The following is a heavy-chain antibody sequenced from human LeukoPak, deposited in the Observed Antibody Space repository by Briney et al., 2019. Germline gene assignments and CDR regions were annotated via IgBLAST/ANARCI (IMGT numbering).Heavy chain of an antibody. J-gene: IGHJ4*02. CDR1: GFTFSSYG. D-gene: IGHD3-3*01. CDR2: ISYDGSNK. Sequence: GGSLRLSCAASGFTFSSYGMHWVRQAPGKGLEWVAVISYDGSNKYYADSVKGRFTISRDNSKNTLYLQMNSLRAEDTAVYYCARVAWLSYYFDYWGQGTLVTVSS. V-gene: IGHV3-30*19. CDR3: ARVAWLSYYFDY.